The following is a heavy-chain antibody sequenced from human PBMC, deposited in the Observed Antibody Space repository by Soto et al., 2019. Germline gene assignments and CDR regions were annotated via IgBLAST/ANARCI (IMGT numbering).Heavy chain of an antibody. J-gene: IGHJ4*02. CDR2: LYSDGST. D-gene: IGHD2-8*01. CDR1: GFTVSNNY. Sequence: ESGGGLIQPGGSLRLSCAASGFTVSNNYMNWVRQAPGKGLESVSVLYSDGSTHYADSVKGRFTISRDIPKNTLYLQMNSLRVEDTALYYCATAFCTDGSSCGFDYWGQGALVTVSS. CDR3: ATAFCTDGSSCGFDY. V-gene: IGHV3-53*01.